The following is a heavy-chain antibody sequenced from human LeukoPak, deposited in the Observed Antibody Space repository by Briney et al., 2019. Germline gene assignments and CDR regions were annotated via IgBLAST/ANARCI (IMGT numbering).Heavy chain of an antibody. J-gene: IGHJ4*02. Sequence: SGGSLRLSCAASGFTFSSYWMSWVRQAPGKGLEWVASIKQDGSEKYYVDSVKGRFTISRDNAKNSLYLQMNSLRAEDTAVYYCARDYYYGSGSFPLYWGQGTLVTVSS. CDR3: ARDYYYGSGSFPLY. D-gene: IGHD3-10*01. V-gene: IGHV3-7*01. CDR2: IKQDGSEK. CDR1: GFTFSSYW.